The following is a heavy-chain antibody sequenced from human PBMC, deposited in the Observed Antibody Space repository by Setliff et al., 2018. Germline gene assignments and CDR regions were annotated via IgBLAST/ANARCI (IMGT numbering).Heavy chain of an antibody. CDR3: ARFGGSCSSSSCYASDL. J-gene: IGHJ3*01. Sequence: ASVKVSCKASGYTFTSYGINWVRQAPGQGLEWMGWISASNGNTNSAQKLQGRVTMTTDTSTGTGYMELRSLRSDDTAVYFCARFGGSCSSSSCYASDLWGQGTRVTVSS. CDR1: GYTFTSYG. CDR2: ISASNGNT. V-gene: IGHV1-18*01. D-gene: IGHD2-2*01.